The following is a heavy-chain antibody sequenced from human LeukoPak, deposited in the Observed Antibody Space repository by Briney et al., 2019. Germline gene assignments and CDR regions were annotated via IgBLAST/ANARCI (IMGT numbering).Heavy chain of an antibody. D-gene: IGHD6-13*01. J-gene: IGHJ4*02. CDR3: AKVGVAAAGPFDY. CDR1: GFTFDDYA. V-gene: IGHV3-9*01. CDR2: ISRNSGSI. Sequence: GGSLRLSCAASGFTFDDYAMHWVRHAPGKGLEWVSGISRNSGSIVYADSVKGRFTISRDNAKNSLYLQMNSLRAEDTALYYCAKVGVAAAGPFDYWGQGTLVTVSS.